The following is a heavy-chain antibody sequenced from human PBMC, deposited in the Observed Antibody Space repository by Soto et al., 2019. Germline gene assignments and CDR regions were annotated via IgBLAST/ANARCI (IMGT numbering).Heavy chain of an antibody. V-gene: IGHV4-59*11. CDR3: ARHGFVPENFYYYGMDV. D-gene: IGHD6-6*01. J-gene: IGHJ6*02. CDR1: GGSISSRY. CDR2: IYYSGST. Sequence: SQTLSLTCTVSGGSISSRYWSWIRQPPGKGLEWIAYIYYSGSTNYNPSLKSRVTISVDTSKNQFSLKMSYVTAADTAVYYCARHGFVPENFYYYGMDVWGQGTTVTVSS.